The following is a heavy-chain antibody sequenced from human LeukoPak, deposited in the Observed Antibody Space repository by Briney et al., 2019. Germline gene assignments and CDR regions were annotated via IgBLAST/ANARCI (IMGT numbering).Heavy chain of an antibody. J-gene: IGHJ4*02. Sequence: ASVKVSCKASGYTFTSYAMHWVRQAPGQRLEWMGWINAGNGNTKYSQKFQGRVTITRDTSASTAYMELSSLRSEDTAVYYCARGGIQLWVHFDYWGQGTLVTVSS. D-gene: IGHD5-18*01. CDR3: ARGGIQLWVHFDY. CDR2: INAGNGNT. CDR1: GYTFTSYA. V-gene: IGHV1-3*01.